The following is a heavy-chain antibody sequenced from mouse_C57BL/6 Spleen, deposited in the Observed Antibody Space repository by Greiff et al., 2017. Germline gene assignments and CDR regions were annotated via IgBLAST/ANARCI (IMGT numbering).Heavy chain of an antibody. CDR1: GYSITSGYY. J-gene: IGHJ4*01. D-gene: IGHD1-1*01. CDR3: AREGVYDYGREMDY. Sequence: ESGPGLVKPSQSLSLTCSVTGYSITSGYYWNWIRQFPGNKLEWMGYISNDGSNNYNPSLKNRISITRDTSKNQFFLKLTSVTTEDTATYYGAREGVYDYGREMDYWGQGTSVTVSS. V-gene: IGHV3-6*01. CDR2: ISNDGSN.